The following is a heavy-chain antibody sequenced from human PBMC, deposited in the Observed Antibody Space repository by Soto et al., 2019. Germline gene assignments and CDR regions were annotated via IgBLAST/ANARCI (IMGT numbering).Heavy chain of an antibody. V-gene: IGHV3-23*05. CDR1: GFKFSNYA. CDR3: AKRFFGSGSPPGAFGV. D-gene: IGHD3-10*01. CDR2: ITSSGNGT. J-gene: IGHJ3*01. Sequence: PGGSLRLSCAASGFKFSNYAMSWVRQAPGKGPEWVSFITSSGNGTYYADSVKGRFTISRDNSKNTLYVQMNNLRAEDTAKYYCAKRFFGSGSPPGAFGVWGPGTMVTVSS.